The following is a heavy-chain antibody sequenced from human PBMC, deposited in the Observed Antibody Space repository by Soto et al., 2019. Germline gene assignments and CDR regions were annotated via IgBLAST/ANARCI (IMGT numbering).Heavy chain of an antibody. CDR2: MNPNSGNT. D-gene: IGHD2-15*01. J-gene: IGHJ4*02. Sequence: QVQLVQSGAEVKKPGASVKVSCKASGYTFTSYDINWVRQATGQGLEWMGWMNPNSGNTGYAQKFQGRVTRTRNTSISTAYMELSSLRSEDTAVYYCARGLYGWSVVAATDSSDYWGQGTLVTVSS. CDR3: ARGLYGWSVVAATDSSDY. CDR1: GYTFTSYD. V-gene: IGHV1-8*01.